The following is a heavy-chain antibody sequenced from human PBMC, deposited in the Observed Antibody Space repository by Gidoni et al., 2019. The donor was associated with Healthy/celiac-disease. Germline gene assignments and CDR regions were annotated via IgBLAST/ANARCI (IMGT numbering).Heavy chain of an antibody. CDR1: GYTFTSYA. J-gene: IGHJ3*02. D-gene: IGHD3-3*01. CDR2: VNAGNGNT. V-gene: IGHV1-3*01. CDR3: ARDHSDSNAFDI. Sequence: QVQLVQSGAAVTKPGASVKVSCKASGYTFTSYAMHWVRQAPGQRLEWMGWVNAGNGNTKYSQKFQGRVTITRDTSASTAYMELSSLRSEDTAVYYCARDHSDSNAFDIWGQGTMVTVSS.